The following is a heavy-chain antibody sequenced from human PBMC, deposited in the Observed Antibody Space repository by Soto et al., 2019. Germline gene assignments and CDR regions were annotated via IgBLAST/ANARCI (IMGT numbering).Heavy chain of an antibody. CDR1: GFNFSSYA. CDR3: AKGVYCSSTSCPIYNWFDP. J-gene: IGHJ5*02. Sequence: GGSLRLSCAVSGFNFSSYAMSWVRQAPGKGLEWVSAISGSGGSTYYADSVKGRFTISRDNSKNTLYLQMNSLRAEDTAVYYCAKGVYCSSTSCPIYNWFDPWGQGTLVTVSS. D-gene: IGHD2-2*01. V-gene: IGHV3-23*01. CDR2: ISGSGGST.